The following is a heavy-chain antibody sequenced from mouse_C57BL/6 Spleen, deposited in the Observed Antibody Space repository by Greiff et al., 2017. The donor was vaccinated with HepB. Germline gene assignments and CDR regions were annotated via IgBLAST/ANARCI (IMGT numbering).Heavy chain of an antibody. CDR1: GYTFTSYD. D-gene: IGHD3-2*02. Sequence: VQLQQSGPELVKPGASVKLSCKASGYTFTSYDINWVKQRPGQGLEWIGWIYPRDGSTKYNEKFKGKATLTVDTSSSTAYMELHSLTSEDSAVYFWAREAAQASYYLDYWGQGTTLTVSS. V-gene: IGHV1-85*01. CDR3: AREAAQASYYLDY. CDR2: IYPRDGST. J-gene: IGHJ2*01.